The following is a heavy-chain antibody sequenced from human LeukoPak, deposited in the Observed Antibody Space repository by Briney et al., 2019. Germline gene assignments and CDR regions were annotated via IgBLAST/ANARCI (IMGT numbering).Heavy chain of an antibody. CDR2: INAGNGNT. J-gene: IGHJ4*02. CDR3: ARSPVVVAAAGTFDY. Sequence: ASVKVSCKASGYTFTSYAMHWVRQAPGQRLEWKGWINAGNGNTKNSQKFQGRVTITRDTSASTAYMELSSLRSEDTAVYYCARSPVVVAAAGTFDYWGQGTLVTVSS. V-gene: IGHV1-3*01. CDR1: GYTFTSYA. D-gene: IGHD6-13*01.